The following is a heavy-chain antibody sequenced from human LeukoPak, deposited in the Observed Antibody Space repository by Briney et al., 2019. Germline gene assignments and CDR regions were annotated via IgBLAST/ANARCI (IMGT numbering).Heavy chain of an antibody. Sequence: SETLSLTCTVSGGSISSYYWSWIRQPPGKGLEWIGYIYYTGSTNYNPSLKSRVSMSVGTSKKQFSLKLTSVTAADTAVYYCARLNGYSYGTNFDYWGQGTLVTVSS. CDR2: IYYTGST. CDR1: GGSISSYY. J-gene: IGHJ4*02. V-gene: IGHV4-59*08. CDR3: ARLNGYSYGTNFDY. D-gene: IGHD5-18*01.